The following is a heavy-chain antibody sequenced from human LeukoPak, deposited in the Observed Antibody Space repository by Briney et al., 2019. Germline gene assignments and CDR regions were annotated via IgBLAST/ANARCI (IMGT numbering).Heavy chain of an antibody. V-gene: IGHV4-34*01. CDR1: GGSFSGYY. D-gene: IGHD7-27*01. Sequence: PSETLSLTCAVYGGSFSGYYWSWIRQPPVKGLEWIGEINHSGSTNYNPSLKSRVTISVDTSKNQFSLKLSSVTAADTAVYYCARGCIWGHAFDIWGQGTMVTVSS. CDR3: ARGCIWGHAFDI. J-gene: IGHJ3*02. CDR2: INHSGST.